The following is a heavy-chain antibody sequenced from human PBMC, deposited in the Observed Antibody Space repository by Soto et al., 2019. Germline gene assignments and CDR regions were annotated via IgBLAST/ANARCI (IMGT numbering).Heavy chain of an antibody. CDR2: INHSGST. D-gene: IGHD5-12*01. Sequence: SETLSLTCAVYGGSFSGYSWSWIRQPPGKGLEWIGEINHSGSTNYNPSLKSRVTISVDTSKNQFSLKLNSVTAADTDVYYCARGINEMATITHWGQGTLVTVSS. CDR1: GGSFSGYS. CDR3: ARGINEMATITH. V-gene: IGHV4-34*01. J-gene: IGHJ4*02.